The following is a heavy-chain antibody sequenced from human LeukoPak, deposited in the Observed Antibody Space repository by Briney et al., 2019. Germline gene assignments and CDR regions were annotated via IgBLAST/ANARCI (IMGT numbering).Heavy chain of an antibody. CDR1: GFTFSTYS. J-gene: IGHJ3*02. CDR3: ARDGSSWYAFDM. Sequence: PGGSLRLSCAASGFTFSTYSMNWVRQTPGKGLEWVSFITSRSSYIYYADSVKGRFTISGDNAKNSLYLQMNSLRAEDTAVYYCARDGSSWYAFDMWGQGTMVTVSS. CDR2: ITSRSSYI. D-gene: IGHD6-13*01. V-gene: IGHV3-21*01.